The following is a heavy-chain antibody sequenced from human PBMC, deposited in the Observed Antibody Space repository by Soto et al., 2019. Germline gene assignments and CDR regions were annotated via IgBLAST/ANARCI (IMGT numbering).Heavy chain of an antibody. D-gene: IGHD2-2*01. V-gene: IGHV4-61*01. CDR1: GGSVSSGNSY. J-gene: IGHJ4*02. Sequence: PSETLSLTCTVSGGSVSSGNSYWSWVRQPPGKGLEWIGYIHSSGSTNYNPSLKSRVAISVDTSKNQFSLKLSSMTAADTAVYYCARDVPVGYCISTSCFVYGGQGTLVTVSS. CDR2: IHSSGST. CDR3: ARDVPVGYCISTSCFVY.